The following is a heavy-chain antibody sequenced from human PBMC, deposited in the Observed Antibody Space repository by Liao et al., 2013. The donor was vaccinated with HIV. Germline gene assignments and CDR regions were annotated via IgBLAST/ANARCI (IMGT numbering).Heavy chain of an antibody. CDR3: ARDNSLKGFDA. CDR2: IYISGST. Sequence: QVQLQESGPGLVKPSETLSLNCTVSGGSISNYFWSWIRQPAGKGLEWIGRIYISGSTNYNPSLKRRVTMSVDTAQNQFSLKLTSLTAADTGVYFCARDNSLKGFDAWGQGTMVTVSS. J-gene: IGHJ3*01. D-gene: IGHD4-23*01. V-gene: IGHV4-4*07. CDR1: GGSISNYF.